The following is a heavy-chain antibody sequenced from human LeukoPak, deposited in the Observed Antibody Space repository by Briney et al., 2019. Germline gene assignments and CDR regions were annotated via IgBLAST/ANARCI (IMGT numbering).Heavy chain of an antibody. V-gene: IGHV3-21*01. J-gene: IGHJ6*02. CDR2: ISSSSSYI. Sequence: GGSLRLSCAASGFTFSSYSMNWVHQAPGKGLEWVSSISSSSSYIYYADSVKGRFTISRDNAKNSLYLQMNSLRAEDTAVYYCARDNSPMIGGYYYYGMDVWGQGTTVTVSS. CDR3: ARDNSPMIGGYYYYGMDV. CDR1: GFTFSSYS. D-gene: IGHD3-22*01.